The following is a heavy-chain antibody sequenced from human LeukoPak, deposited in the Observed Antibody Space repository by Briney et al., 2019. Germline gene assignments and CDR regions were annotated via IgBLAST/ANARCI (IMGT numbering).Heavy chain of an antibody. D-gene: IGHD5-18*01. CDR1: GYTFTSYY. Sequence: EASVKVSCKASGYTFTSYYMHWVRQAPGQGLEWMGILNSCGGCTSYVQKFQGRVTMTRDTSTSTVYMELSSLRSEDTAVYYCARGGGEDTGMTHDYWGQGTLVTVSS. V-gene: IGHV1-46*01. J-gene: IGHJ4*02. CDR2: LNSCGGCT. CDR3: ARGGGEDTGMTHDY.